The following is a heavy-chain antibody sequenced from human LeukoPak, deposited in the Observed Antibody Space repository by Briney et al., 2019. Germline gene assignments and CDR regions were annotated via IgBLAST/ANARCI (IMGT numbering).Heavy chain of an antibody. D-gene: IGHD6-6*01. Sequence: PGGSLRLSCAASGFTFSSYSMNWVRQVPGKGLEWVSSISSSSRYIYYADSLKGRFTISRDNAKNSLYLQMNSLRAEDTAVYYCARDLTSSSTAYFQHWGQGTLVTVSS. CDR2: ISSSSRYI. CDR1: GFTFSSYS. J-gene: IGHJ1*01. CDR3: ARDLTSSSTAYFQH. V-gene: IGHV3-21*01.